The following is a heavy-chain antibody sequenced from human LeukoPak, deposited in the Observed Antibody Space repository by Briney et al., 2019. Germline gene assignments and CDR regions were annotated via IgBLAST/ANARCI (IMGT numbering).Heavy chain of an antibody. Sequence: PAGTLSLSCAVSGFNFSNYSMIWVRQAPPPGLEGVSYISTSSLIYYADSVKGRFTITRDNAKNSLHLQMSSLRDEETAVYCCAGVVQRNWYFYLWGRGTLVTVSS. V-gene: IGHV3-48*02. J-gene: IGHJ2*01. CDR2: ISTSSLI. CDR3: AGVVQRNWYFYL. CDR1: GFNFSNYS. D-gene: IGHD2-2*01.